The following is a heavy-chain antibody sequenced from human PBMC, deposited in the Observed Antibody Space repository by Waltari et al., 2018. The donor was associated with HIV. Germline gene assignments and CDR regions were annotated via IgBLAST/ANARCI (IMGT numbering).Heavy chain of an antibody. Sequence: EVQLLQSGAEVTKPGDSLKISCEASGYSFTTYWIGWVRQMPGKGLEWMGIIYPGDSDTRYSPSFQGQVTISADKSISTAYLQWSSLKASDTAMYYCARGPAVADFDYWGQGTLVTVSS. CDR3: ARGPAVADFDY. V-gene: IGHV5-51*03. D-gene: IGHD6-19*01. CDR1: GYSFTTYW. J-gene: IGHJ4*02. CDR2: IYPGDSDT.